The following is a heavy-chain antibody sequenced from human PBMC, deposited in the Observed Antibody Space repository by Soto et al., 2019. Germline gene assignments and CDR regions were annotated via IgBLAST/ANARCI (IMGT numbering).Heavy chain of an antibody. V-gene: IGHV1-18*01. CDR2: ISAYNDYT. CDR3: ARGGYQDNSWRKWSHYGLDV. CDR1: GYTFIRYG. J-gene: IGHJ6*02. Sequence: QVQLVQSAAEVKKPGASVKVSCKASGYTFIRYGITWVRQAPGQGLEWMGWISAYNDYTIYAQKLQGRVTMTTDTSTRLVYMELRGLKSDDPAVYYCARGGYQDNSWRKWSHYGLDVWRQGTSVTVSS. D-gene: IGHD1-20*01.